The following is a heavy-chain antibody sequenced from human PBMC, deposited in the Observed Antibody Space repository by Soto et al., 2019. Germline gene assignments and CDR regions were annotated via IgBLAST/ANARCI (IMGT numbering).Heavy chain of an antibody. Sequence: VGSLRLSCEVSGFTFSDYYISWIRQAPGKGLEWISYSSNSGTFSRYADSVKGRFSTSRDNTKNLLYLQMNSLRAEDTAVYYCARSGDNYNRLDYWGQGTPVTVSS. CDR2: SSNSGTFS. D-gene: IGHD1-1*01. J-gene: IGHJ4*02. V-gene: IGHV3-11*06. CDR1: GFTFSDYY. CDR3: ARSGDNYNRLDY.